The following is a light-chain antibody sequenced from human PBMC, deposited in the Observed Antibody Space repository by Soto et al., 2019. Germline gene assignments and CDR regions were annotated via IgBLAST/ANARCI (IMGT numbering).Light chain of an antibody. Sequence: IQMTQSPSSLSASVGDRVTITCRASQGISNELGWYQQRPGKAPKVLIYGASNLQSGVPSRFSGSASGTDFTLTISSLQPEDFATYYCLQDYTHPWTFGQGTKVDIK. CDR3: LQDYTHPWT. V-gene: IGKV1-6*01. CDR1: QGISNE. J-gene: IGKJ1*01. CDR2: GAS.